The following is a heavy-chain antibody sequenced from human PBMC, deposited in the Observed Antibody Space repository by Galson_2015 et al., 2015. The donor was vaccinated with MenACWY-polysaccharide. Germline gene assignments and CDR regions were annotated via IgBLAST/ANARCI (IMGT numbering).Heavy chain of an antibody. J-gene: IGHJ4*02. CDR3: VRGWKTDPTFDY. Sequence: SLRLSCAASGFTFNNAWMSWVRQAPGKGLEWVGRIKRKTDGGTTDYAAPVKGRFTISRDDSKNTLYLQMNSLRAEDTAVYYCVRGWKTDPTFDYWGQGNLVTVSS. CDR2: IKRKTDGGTT. V-gene: IGHV3-15*05. CDR1: GFTFNNAW. D-gene: IGHD1-1*01.